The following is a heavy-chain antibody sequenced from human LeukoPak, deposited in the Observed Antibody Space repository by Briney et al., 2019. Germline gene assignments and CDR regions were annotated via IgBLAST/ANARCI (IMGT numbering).Heavy chain of an antibody. D-gene: IGHD5-18*01. Sequence: GGTLRLSCAASGFTFSSYGMSWVRQAPGKGLEWVSAISGSGGSTYYADSVKGRFTISRDNSKNTLYLQMNSLRAEDTAVYYCARGRALGYSYGFNDFDYWGQGTLVTVSS. V-gene: IGHV3-23*01. J-gene: IGHJ4*02. CDR1: GFTFSSYG. CDR2: ISGSGGST. CDR3: ARGRALGYSYGFNDFDY.